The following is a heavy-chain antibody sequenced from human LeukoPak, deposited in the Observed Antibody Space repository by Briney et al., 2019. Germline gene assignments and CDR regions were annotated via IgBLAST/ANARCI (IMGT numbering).Heavy chain of an antibody. CDR2: IWYDGSNK. J-gene: IGHJ4*02. D-gene: IGHD3-9*01. V-gene: IGHV3-33*01. Sequence: GGSLRLSCAASGFTFSSYGMHWVRQAPGKGLEWVAVIWYDGSNKYYADSVKGRFTISRDNSKNTLYLQMNSLRAEDTAVYYCAREGTGYYHDYWGQGTLVTVSS. CDR1: GFTFSSYG. CDR3: AREGTGYYHDY.